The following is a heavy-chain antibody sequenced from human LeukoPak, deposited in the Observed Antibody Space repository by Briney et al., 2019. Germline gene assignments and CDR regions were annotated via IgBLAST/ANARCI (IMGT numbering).Heavy chain of an antibody. V-gene: IGHV1-69*05. CDR3: ARPQGWSSGYFNWFDP. Sequence: ASVKVSCKASGGTFSSYSISWVRQAPGQGLDWMGGIIPIFGTANYAQKFQGRVPINTDESTSTAYMELSSLRSEDTAVYYCARPQGWSSGYFNWFDPWGQGTLVTVSS. CDR1: GGTFSSYS. D-gene: IGHD3-22*01. CDR2: IIPIFGTA. J-gene: IGHJ5*02.